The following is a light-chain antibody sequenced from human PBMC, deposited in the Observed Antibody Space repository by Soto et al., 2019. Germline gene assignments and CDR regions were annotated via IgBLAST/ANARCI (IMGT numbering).Light chain of an antibody. J-gene: IGLJ3*02. CDR3: QTWGTGFWV. CDR2: INRDGSH. V-gene: IGLV4-69*01. Sequence: QTVVTQSPSASASLGPSVKLTGPWARGHTSKAIVWHQQQPEKGPRYLMKINRDGSHSQGDGIPDRFSGSSSGAERYLTIPSLQSEDEADYYCQTWGTGFWVFGGGTKVTVL. CDR1: RGHTSKA.